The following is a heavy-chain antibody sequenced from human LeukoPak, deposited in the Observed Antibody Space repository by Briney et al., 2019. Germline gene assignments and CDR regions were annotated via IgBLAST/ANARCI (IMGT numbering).Heavy chain of an antibody. D-gene: IGHD6-13*01. CDR3: ARAPGSSWYSYYYGMDV. J-gene: IGHJ6*02. CDR2: IYDSGST. Sequence: SETLSLTCTVSGGSISSYYWSWIRQPPGKGLEWIGYIYDSGSTNYNPSLKSRVTISVDTSKNQFSLKLSSVTAADTAVYYCARAPGSSWYSYYYGMDVWGQGTTVTVSS. V-gene: IGHV4-59*12. CDR1: GGSISSYY.